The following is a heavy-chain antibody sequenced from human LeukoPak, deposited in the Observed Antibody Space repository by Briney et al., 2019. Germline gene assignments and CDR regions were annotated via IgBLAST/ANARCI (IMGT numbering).Heavy chain of an antibody. D-gene: IGHD3-10*01. CDR3: ARDSDAHYYMDV. CDR1: GDSISSYY. CDR2: IYYSGST. Sequence: PSETLSLTCTVSGDSISSYYWNWIRQPPGKGLEWIGYIYYSGSTYYNPSLKSRVTISVDKSKNQFSLKLSSVTAADTAVYYCARDSDAHYYMDVWGKGTTVTVSS. J-gene: IGHJ6*03. V-gene: IGHV4-59*12.